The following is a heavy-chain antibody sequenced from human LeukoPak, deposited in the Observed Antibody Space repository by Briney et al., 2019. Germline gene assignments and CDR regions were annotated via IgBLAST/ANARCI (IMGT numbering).Heavy chain of an antibody. Sequence: GGSLRLSCEASGFTFNNYWMSWVRQSPGKGLEWVANIKQDGSARYYVDSVKGRFTISRDNAKNSLYLQMNSLRAEDTAVYYCARVVGAGYFDLWGRGTLVTVSS. J-gene: IGHJ2*01. D-gene: IGHD1-26*01. CDR2: IKQDGSAR. CDR3: ARVVGAGYFDL. V-gene: IGHV3-7*01. CDR1: GFTFNNYW.